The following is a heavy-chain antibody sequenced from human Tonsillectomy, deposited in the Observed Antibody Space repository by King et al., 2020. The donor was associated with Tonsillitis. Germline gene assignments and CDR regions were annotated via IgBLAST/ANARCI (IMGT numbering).Heavy chain of an antibody. D-gene: IGHD2/OR15-2a*01. CDR3: GRALIVCATVSFWFDY. J-gene: IGHJ4*02. V-gene: IGHV1-3*01. CDR1: GYTFSSYA. CDR2: INAANGDT. Sequence: QLVQSGAEVKKPGASVKVSCKPSGYTFSSYALHWVRQAPGQGLEWMGWINAANGDTKYSQNFQGRVSVTRETSESTAYMELSSLRSHDTALDYCGRALIVCATVSFWFDYWGQGTLVTVSS.